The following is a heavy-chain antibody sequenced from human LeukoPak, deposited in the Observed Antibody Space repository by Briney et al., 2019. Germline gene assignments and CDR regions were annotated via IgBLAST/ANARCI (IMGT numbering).Heavy chain of an antibody. CDR1: GFSFSGSA. CDR2: ISYDGGNK. V-gene: IGHV3-30-3*01. J-gene: IGHJ6*02. Sequence: NPGGSLKLSCAASGFSFSGSAIHWVRQAPGKGLEWVAVISYDGGNKYYADSLKGRFTISRDNSKNTLYLQMNSLRAEDTAVYYCATGPLAAAKSGLDVWGQGTTVTVSS. D-gene: IGHD6-13*01. CDR3: ATGPLAAAKSGLDV.